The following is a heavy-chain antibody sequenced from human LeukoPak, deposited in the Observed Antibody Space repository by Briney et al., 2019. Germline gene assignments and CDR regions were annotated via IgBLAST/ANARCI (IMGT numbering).Heavy chain of an antibody. J-gene: IGHJ3*02. CDR2: INPNSGGT. CDR1: GYTFTGYY. CDR3: ARPKVRSAIAAYDAFDI. V-gene: IGHV1-2*02. D-gene: IGHD6-13*01. Sequence: ASVKVSCKASGYTFTGYYMHWVRQAPGQGLEWMGWINPNSGGTNYAQKFQGRVTMTRDTSISTAYMELSRLRSDDTVVYYCARPKVRSAIAAYDAFDIWGQGTMVTVSS.